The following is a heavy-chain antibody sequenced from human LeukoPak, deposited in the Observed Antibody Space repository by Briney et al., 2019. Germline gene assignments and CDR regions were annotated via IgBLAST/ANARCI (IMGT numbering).Heavy chain of an antibody. V-gene: IGHV1-18*04. J-gene: IGHJ6*03. CDR2: ISAYNGNT. CDR3: ARVGSYYYYYYMDV. CDR1: GYTFTSYG. D-gene: IGHD1-14*01. Sequence: EASVKVSCKASGYTFTSYGISWVRQAPGQGLEWMGWISAYNGNTNYAQKLQGRVTMTTDTSTSTAYMELWSLRSDDTAVYYWARVGSYYYYYYMDVWGKGTTVTVSS.